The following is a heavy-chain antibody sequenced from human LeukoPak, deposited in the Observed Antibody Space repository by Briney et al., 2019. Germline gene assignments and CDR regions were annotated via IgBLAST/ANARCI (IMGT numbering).Heavy chain of an antibody. V-gene: IGHV4-34*01. CDR1: GGSFSGYY. D-gene: IGHD2-2*01. CDR2: INLRGST. CDR3: ARAPPYCSSTSCYHHYMDV. Sequence: SQTLSLTCAVYGGSFSGYYWSWIRQPPGRGMGWIGEINLRGSTNYNPSLKIRVTISVDTPKNQFSLKLSSVTAADTAVYYCARAPPYCSSTSCYHHYMDVWGKGTTVTVSS. J-gene: IGHJ6*03.